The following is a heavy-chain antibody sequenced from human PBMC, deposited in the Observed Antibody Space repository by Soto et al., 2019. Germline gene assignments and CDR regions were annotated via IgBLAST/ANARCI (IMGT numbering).Heavy chain of an antibody. V-gene: IGHV3-48*01. Sequence: EVQLVESGGGLVQPGGSLRLSCAASGFTFSSYSMNWVRQAPGKGLEWVSYISSSSSTIYYADSVKSRFTISRDNAKNSLYLQMNSLRAEDTAVYYCARDGGVWAYGDYIYPPLYWGQGTLVTVSS. CDR2: ISSSSSTI. CDR3: ARDGGVWAYGDYIYPPLY. D-gene: IGHD4-17*01. CDR1: GFTFSSYS. J-gene: IGHJ4*02.